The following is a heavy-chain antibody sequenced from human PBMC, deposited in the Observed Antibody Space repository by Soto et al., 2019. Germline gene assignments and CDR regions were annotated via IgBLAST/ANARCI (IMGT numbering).Heavy chain of an antibody. J-gene: IGHJ4*02. V-gene: IGHV3-23*01. CDR1: GFTFSSYA. CDR2: ISGSGGRT. D-gene: IGHD3-22*01. Sequence: EVQLLESGGGLVQPGGSLRLSCAASGFTFSSYAMSWVRQAPGKGLEWVSAISGSGGRTYYADSVKGRFTISRDNSKNKLYLQMTSLRAEDTAGDYFAALIVVGMCPTYWGQGPRVTVSS. CDR3: AALIVVGMCPTY.